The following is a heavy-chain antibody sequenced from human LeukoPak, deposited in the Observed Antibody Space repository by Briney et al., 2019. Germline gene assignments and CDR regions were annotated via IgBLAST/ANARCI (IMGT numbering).Heavy chain of an antibody. CDR3: ARDKSQYSGSYSYFDY. V-gene: IGHV4-59*01. J-gene: IGHJ4*02. D-gene: IGHD1-26*01. CDR1: GVSISSYY. CDR2: IYYSGST. Sequence: SETLSLTCTVSGVSISSYYWSWIRQPPGKGLEWIGYIYYSGSTNYNPSLKSRVTISVDTSKNQFSLKLSSVTAADTAVYYCARDKSQYSGSYSYFDYWGQGTLVTVSS.